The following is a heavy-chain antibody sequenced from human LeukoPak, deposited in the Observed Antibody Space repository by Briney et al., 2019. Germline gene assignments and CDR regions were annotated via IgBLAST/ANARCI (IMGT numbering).Heavy chain of an antibody. Sequence: PSQTLSLTCAVSGGSISSGSYFWSWVRQPAGKGLEWIGRIYTTGTTIYNPSLRSRVTISRDTSKNQFSLKLTSVTAADTAVYYCAGAPEYRGGMCYYFNYWGQGTLVTVSS. CDR3: AGAPEYRGGMCYYFNY. V-gene: IGHV4-61*02. CDR1: GGSISSGSYF. D-gene: IGHD2-21*01. CDR2: IYTTGTT. J-gene: IGHJ4*02.